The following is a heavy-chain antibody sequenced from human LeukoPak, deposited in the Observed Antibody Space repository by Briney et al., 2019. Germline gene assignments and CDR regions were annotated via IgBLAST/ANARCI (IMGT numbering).Heavy chain of an antibody. J-gene: IGHJ3*02. V-gene: IGHV4-31*03. D-gene: IGHD3-10*01. Sequence: TSETLSLTCTVSGGSISSGGYYWSWIRQHPGKGLEWIGYIYYSGSTYYNPSLKSRVTISVDTSKNQFSLKLSSVTAADTAVYYCARGSITMVRGVILDAFDIWGQGTTVTVSS. CDR2: IYYSGST. CDR1: GGSISSGGYY. CDR3: ARGSITMVRGVILDAFDI.